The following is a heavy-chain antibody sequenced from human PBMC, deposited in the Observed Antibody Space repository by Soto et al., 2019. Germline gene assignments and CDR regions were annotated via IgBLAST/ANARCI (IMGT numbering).Heavy chain of an antibody. Sequence: SVKVSCKASGFTFTSSAVQWVRQARGQRLEWIGWIVVGSGNTNYAQKFQERVTITRDMSTSTAYMELSSLRSEDTAVYYCAALVDTAMVTRGYWGQGTLVTVS. D-gene: IGHD5-18*01. CDR1: GFTFTSSA. J-gene: IGHJ4*02. V-gene: IGHV1-58*01. CDR2: IVVGSGNT. CDR3: AALVDTAMVTRGY.